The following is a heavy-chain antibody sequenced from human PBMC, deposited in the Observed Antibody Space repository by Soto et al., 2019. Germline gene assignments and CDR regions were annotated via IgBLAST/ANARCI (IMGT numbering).Heavy chain of an antibody. Sequence: QVQLVQSGAEVKKPGSSVKVSCKASGGTFSSYTISWVRQAPGQGLEWMGRIIRILGIANYAQKVQVRVTITADKSTSTAYMELSILRSEDTAVYYCARDPRGTVVRHAVSPYYYGMDVWGNGTTVTVAS. CDR2: IIRILGIA. J-gene: IGHJ6*04. CDR3: ARDPRGTVVRHAVSPYYYGMDV. CDR1: GGTFSSYT. D-gene: IGHD2-15*01. V-gene: IGHV1-69*08.